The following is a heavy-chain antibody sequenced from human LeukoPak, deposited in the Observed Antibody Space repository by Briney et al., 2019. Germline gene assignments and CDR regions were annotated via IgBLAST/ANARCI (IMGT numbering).Heavy chain of an antibody. CDR2: ISGSGGST. Sequence: QSGGSLRLSCGASGFTFSSYAMSWVRQAPGKGLEWVSAISGSGGSTYYADSVKGRFTISRDNSKNTLYLQMNSLRAEDTAVYYCAKDNHIRGYIVVPAAPSYYFDYWGQGTLVTVSS. CDR1: GFTFSSYA. V-gene: IGHV3-23*01. D-gene: IGHD2-2*01. CDR3: AKDNHIRGYIVVPAAPSYYFDY. J-gene: IGHJ4*02.